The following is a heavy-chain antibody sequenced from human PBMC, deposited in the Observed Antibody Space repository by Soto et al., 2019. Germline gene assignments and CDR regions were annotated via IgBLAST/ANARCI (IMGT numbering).Heavy chain of an antibody. D-gene: IGHD6-13*01. Sequence: QLQLQESGPGLVKPSETLSLTCTVSGGSISSSSYYWGWIRQPPGKGLECIGSIYYSGSTYYNPSLKSRVTISVDTSKNQFSLKLSSVTAADTAVYYCARHVGYSSSWAWFDPWGQGTLVTVSS. V-gene: IGHV4-39*01. CDR3: ARHVGYSSSWAWFDP. CDR1: GGSISSSSYY. CDR2: IYYSGST. J-gene: IGHJ5*02.